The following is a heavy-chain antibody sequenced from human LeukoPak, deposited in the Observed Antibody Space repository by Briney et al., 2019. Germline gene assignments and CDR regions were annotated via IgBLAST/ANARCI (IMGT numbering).Heavy chain of an antibody. D-gene: IGHD3-10*01. Sequence: GGSLRLSCAASGFTFSSYAMHWVRQAPGKGLEWVAVISYDGSNKYYADSVKGRFTISRDNSKNTLYLQMSSLRAEDTAVYYCARDGHGVTMVRGVIKAGGAFDIWGQGTMVTVSS. CDR2: ISYDGSNK. J-gene: IGHJ3*02. CDR1: GFTFSSYA. CDR3: ARDGHGVTMVRGVIKAGGAFDI. V-gene: IGHV3-30-3*01.